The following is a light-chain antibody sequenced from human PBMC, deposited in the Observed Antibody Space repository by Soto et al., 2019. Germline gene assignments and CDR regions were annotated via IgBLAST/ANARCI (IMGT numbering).Light chain of an antibody. CDR2: GND. J-gene: IGLJ2*01. CDR1: NSNIGSYT. CDR3: AAWDDSLYAVV. Sequence: QSVLTQPPSASGTPGQRVTISCSGSNSNIGSYTVNWYHQLPGTAPKLLIYGNDQRPSGVPDRISGSKSGTSASLAISGLQSEDEADYYCAAWDDSLYAVVFGGGTKLTVL. V-gene: IGLV1-44*01.